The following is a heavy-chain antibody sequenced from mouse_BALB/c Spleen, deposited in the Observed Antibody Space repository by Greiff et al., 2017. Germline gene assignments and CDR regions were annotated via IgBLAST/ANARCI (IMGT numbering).Heavy chain of an antibody. J-gene: IGHJ2*01. CDR1: GYTFTSYW. V-gene: IGHV1-5*01. Sequence: VQLQQSGTVLARPGASVKMSCKASGYTFTSYWMHWVKQRPGQGLEWIGAIYPGNSDTSYNQKFKGKAKLTAVTSTSTAYMELSSLTNEDSAVYYCTNPSYYGSSLDYWGQGTTLTVSS. CDR2: IYPGNSDT. D-gene: IGHD1-1*01. CDR3: TNPSYYGSSLDY.